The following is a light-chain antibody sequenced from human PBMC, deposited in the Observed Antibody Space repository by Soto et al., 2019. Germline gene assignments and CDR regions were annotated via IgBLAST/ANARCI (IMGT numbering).Light chain of an antibody. Sequence: EIVMTQSPATLSVSPGERATLSCRASQSGSSNLAWYRAKPGQAPSLLIYCASTRATVIPARFIGSGSGTEFTPTIISLQSQDFSVYYCQQYNNCPPLTFGGGTKVDIK. CDR2: CAS. V-gene: IGKV3-15*01. CDR1: QSGSSN. CDR3: QQYNNCPPLT. J-gene: IGKJ4*01.